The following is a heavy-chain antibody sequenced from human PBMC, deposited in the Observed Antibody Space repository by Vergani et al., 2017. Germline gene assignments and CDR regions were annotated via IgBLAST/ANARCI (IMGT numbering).Heavy chain of an antibody. CDR2: IGSSGPYI. J-gene: IGHJ4*02. D-gene: IGHD2-15*01. Sequence: EVQLVESGGGLVKPGGSLRLSCAASGFTFSDFSMSWVRQAPGKGLEWVAFIGSSGPYINYADSVKGRFIISRDNTNNSLFLQLRSLRAEDAAVYYCAKEGGGYCSGGTCYPEYWGQGTLVIVSS. CDR1: GFTFSDFS. CDR3: AKEGGGYCSGGTCYPEY. V-gene: IGHV3-21*06.